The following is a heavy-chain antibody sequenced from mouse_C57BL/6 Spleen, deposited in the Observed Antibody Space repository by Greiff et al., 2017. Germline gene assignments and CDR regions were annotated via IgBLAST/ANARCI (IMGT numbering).Heavy chain of an antibody. CDR3: ARHGYYAMDY. CDR2: ISTGGGST. CDR1: GFTFSDYY. V-gene: IGHV5-12*01. Sequence: EVKVVESGGGLVQPGGSLKLSCAASGFTFSDYYMYWVRQTPEKRLEWVAYISTGGGSTYYPDTVKGRFTISRDNAKNTLYLQMSRLKSEGTAMYYCARHGYYAMDYWGQGTSVTVSS. J-gene: IGHJ4*01.